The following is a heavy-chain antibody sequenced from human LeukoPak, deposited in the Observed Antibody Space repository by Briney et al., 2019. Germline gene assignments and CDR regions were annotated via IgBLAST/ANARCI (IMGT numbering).Heavy chain of an antibody. D-gene: IGHD3-9*01. Sequence: SETLSLTCAVYGGSFSDYSWTWIRQAPGEGLEWIGEINHNGGTNHNPSLVSRVIMSVDTSKNQFSMKVSSVTAADTAVYYCARVAYRYSINDWSRTGLGAYATKYYYYMDVWGKGTTVTVSS. J-gene: IGHJ6*03. CDR3: ARVAYRYSINDWSRTGLGAYATKYYYYMDV. CDR1: GGSFSDYS. V-gene: IGHV4-34*01. CDR2: INHNGGT.